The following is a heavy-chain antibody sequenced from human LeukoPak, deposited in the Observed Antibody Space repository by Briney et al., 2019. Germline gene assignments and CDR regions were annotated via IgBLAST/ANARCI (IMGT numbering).Heavy chain of an antibody. D-gene: IGHD3-22*01. Sequence: GASVKVSCKASGYTFTTYGLSWVRQAPGQGLEWMGWISAYNGNTNYAQKLQGRVTMTTDTSTTTAYMDLRSLRSDDTAVYYCVRGGGDSSGYYFRYWGQGTLVTVSS. CDR3: VRGGGDSSGYYFRY. CDR2: ISAYNGNT. CDR1: GYTFTTYG. J-gene: IGHJ4*02. V-gene: IGHV1-18*01.